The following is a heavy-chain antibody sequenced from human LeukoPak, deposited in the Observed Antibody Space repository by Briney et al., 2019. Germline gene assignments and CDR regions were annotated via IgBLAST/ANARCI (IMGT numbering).Heavy chain of an antibody. V-gene: IGHV4-59*12. CDR1: GGSISSYQ. CDR2: IYDSGSA. J-gene: IGHJ4*02. CDR3: ARLYFDWFIDY. D-gene: IGHD3-9*01. Sequence: PAETLSLTCTVSGGSISSYQWSWIRQPPGKGLEWIGNIYDSGSANYNPSLKSRVTISVDTSKNQFSLKLSSVTAADTAVYYCARLYFDWFIDYWGQGTLVTVSS.